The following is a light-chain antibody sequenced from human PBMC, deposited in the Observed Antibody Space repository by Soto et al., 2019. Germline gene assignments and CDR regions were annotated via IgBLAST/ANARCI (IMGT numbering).Light chain of an antibody. J-gene: IGLJ1*01. Sequence: QSALTQPASVSGSPGQSITISCTGTSSDVGGYNYVSWYQQHPDKAPKLMIYEVSNRPSGVSNRFSGSKSGNTASLTISGLQAEDEADYYFCSYTGSSTPDVFGTGTKLTV. CDR3: CSYTGSSTPDV. CDR2: EVS. V-gene: IGLV2-14*01. CDR1: SSDVGGYNY.